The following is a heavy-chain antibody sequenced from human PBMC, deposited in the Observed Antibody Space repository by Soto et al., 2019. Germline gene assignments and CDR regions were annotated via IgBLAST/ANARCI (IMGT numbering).Heavy chain of an antibody. CDR2: ISSSSSTI. Sequence: GGSLRLSCAASGFTFSSYSMNWVRQAPGKGLEWVSYISSSSSTIYYADSVKGRFTISRDNAKNSLYLQMNSLRAEDTAVYYCARDVFRVVAGRVPDAFDIWGQGTMVTVSS. CDR1: GFTFSSYS. D-gene: IGHD6-19*01. V-gene: IGHV3-48*01. J-gene: IGHJ3*02. CDR3: ARDVFRVVAGRVPDAFDI.